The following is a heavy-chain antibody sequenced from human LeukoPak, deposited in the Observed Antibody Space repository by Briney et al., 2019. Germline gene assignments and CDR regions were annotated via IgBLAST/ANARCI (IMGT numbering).Heavy chain of an antibody. CDR3: ARLPSTMIVVND. CDR2: INPSGGST. V-gene: IGHV1-46*01. Sequence: ASVKVSCKASGYTFTSYYMHWVRHAPGQGLEWMGIINPSGGSTSYAQKFHGRVTMTRDTSTSTVYMELSSLRSEDTAVYYCARLPSTMIVVNDWGQGTLVTVSS. D-gene: IGHD3-22*01. J-gene: IGHJ4*02. CDR1: GYTFTSYY.